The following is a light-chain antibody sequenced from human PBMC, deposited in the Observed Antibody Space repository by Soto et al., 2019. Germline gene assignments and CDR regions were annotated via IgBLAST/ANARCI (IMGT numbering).Light chain of an antibody. Sequence: DIVMTQSPLSLPVTPGEPASISCRSSQSLLHSNGYNYLDWYLQKPGQSPQLLIYLGSNRASGVPDRFSGSGSGTDFTLKISRVEAEDVGVSYCMQALHTPITFGQGTRLEIK. J-gene: IGKJ5*01. V-gene: IGKV2-28*01. CDR3: MQALHTPIT. CDR2: LGS. CDR1: QSLLHSNGYNY.